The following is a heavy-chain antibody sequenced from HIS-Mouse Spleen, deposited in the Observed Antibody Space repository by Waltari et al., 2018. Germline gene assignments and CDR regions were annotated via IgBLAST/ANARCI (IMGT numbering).Heavy chain of an antibody. Sequence: QVQLVESGGGVVQPGRSLRLSCAASGFTFSSYARHWVRQAPGKGLEWVAVISYDGSNKYYADSVKGRFTISRDNSKNTLYLQMNSLRAEDTAVYYCARASVVGSGHFDYWGQGTLVTVSS. J-gene: IGHJ4*02. V-gene: IGHV3-30-3*01. CDR3: ARASVVGSGHFDY. CDR2: ISYDGSNK. CDR1: GFTFSSYA. D-gene: IGHD6-19*01.